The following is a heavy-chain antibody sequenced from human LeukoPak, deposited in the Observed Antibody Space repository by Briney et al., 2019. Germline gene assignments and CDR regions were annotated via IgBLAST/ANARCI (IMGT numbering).Heavy chain of an antibody. CDR2: IYPGDSDT. Sequence: GESLKISFKGSGYSFTSYWIGWVRQMPGKGLEWMGIIYPGDSDTSYRPSFQGHVTISADKSISTAYLQWSSLKASDTAMYYCARHYCSSTSCYIDYWGQGTLVTVSS. CDR3: ARHYCSSTSCYIDY. J-gene: IGHJ4*02. D-gene: IGHD2-2*02. V-gene: IGHV5-51*01. CDR1: GYSFTSYW.